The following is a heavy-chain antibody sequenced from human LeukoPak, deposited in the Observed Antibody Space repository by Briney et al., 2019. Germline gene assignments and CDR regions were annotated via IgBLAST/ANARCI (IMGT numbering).Heavy chain of an antibody. D-gene: IGHD2-2*01. CDR3: ARGVVVPAGTDY. V-gene: IGHV3-7*01. J-gene: IGHJ4*02. CDR2: IKQDGSEK. CDR1: GFTFSDYY. Sequence: PGGSLRLSCAASGFTFSDYYMSWIRQAPGKGLEWVANIKQDGSEKKYMDSVKGRFTISRDNAKNSLYLQMSSLRAEDTAVYYCARGVVVPAGTDYWGQGILVTVSS.